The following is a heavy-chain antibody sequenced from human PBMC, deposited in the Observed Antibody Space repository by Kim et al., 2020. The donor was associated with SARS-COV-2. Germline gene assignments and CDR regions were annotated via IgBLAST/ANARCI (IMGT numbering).Heavy chain of an antibody. CDR2: ISSSSSYI. D-gene: IGHD6-19*01. Sequence: GGSLRLSCAASGFTFSSYSMNWVRQAPGKGLEWVSSISSSSSYIYYADSVKGRFTISRDNARNSLYLQMNSLRAEDTAVYYCARGGGLTSGWPYFDYWGQGTLVTVSS. V-gene: IGHV3-21*01. CDR1: GFTFSSYS. J-gene: IGHJ4*02. CDR3: ARGGGLTSGWPYFDY.